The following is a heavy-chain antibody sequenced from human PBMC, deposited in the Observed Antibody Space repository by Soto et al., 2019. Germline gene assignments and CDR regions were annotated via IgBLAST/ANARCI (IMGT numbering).Heavy chain of an antibody. V-gene: IGHV4-39*01. Sequence: QLQLQESGPGLVNPSETLSLTCAVSGGSIISNSYYWGWIRQPPGQGLEWIASIFHSGSTYYNPSLKSRVTMPVDTSKNQFSLSLASVTAADTAVYYCARHFDDPRGWYLSRVDYWGQGTVVTVSS. J-gene: IGHJ4*02. D-gene: IGHD6-19*01. CDR1: GGSIISNSYY. CDR3: ARHFDDPRGWYLSRVDY. CDR2: IFHSGST.